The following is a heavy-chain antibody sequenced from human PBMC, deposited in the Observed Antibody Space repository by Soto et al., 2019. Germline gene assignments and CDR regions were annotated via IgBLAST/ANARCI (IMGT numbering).Heavy chain of an antibody. Sequence: EVQLVESGGGLVQPGGSLRLSCAVSGYMFSSYWMSWVRQAPGRGLEWVATIAHGGSEKYYVDSVKGRFTISRDNTKNSLFLQMNSLRAEDMAVYYCARESNAHFDYWGQGTLVTVSS. CDR1: GYMFSSYW. D-gene: IGHD7-27*01. CDR2: IAHGGSEK. J-gene: IGHJ4*02. V-gene: IGHV3-7*01. CDR3: ARESNAHFDY.